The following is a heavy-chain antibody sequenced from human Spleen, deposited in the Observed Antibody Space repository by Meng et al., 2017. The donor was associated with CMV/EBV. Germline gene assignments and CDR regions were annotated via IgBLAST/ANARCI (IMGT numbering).Heavy chain of an antibody. CDR1: GFTFDDYA. CDR3: ARVPYYYGSGSYLYYYYGMDV. J-gene: IGHJ6*02. V-gene: IGHV3-9*01. D-gene: IGHD3-10*01. Sequence: SLKISCAASGFTFDDYAMHWVRQAPGKGLEWVSGISWDSGNIGYADSVKGRFTISRDNAKNSLFLQMNSLRLEDTALYHCARVPYYYGSGSYLYYYYGMDVWGQGTTVTVSS. CDR2: ISWDSGNI.